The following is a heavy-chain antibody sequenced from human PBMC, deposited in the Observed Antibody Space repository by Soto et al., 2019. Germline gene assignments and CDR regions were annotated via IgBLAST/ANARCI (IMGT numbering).Heavy chain of an antibody. J-gene: IGHJ6*02. D-gene: IGHD2-21*02. CDR3: ARDLACGGDCYKYYYYGMDV. V-gene: IGHV1-2*02. CDR1: GYTFAGYY. CDR2: INPNSGGT. Sequence: ASVKVSCKASGYTFAGYYMHWVRQAPGQGLEWMGWINPNSGGTNYAQKFQGRVTMTRDTSISTAYMELSRLRSDDTAVYYCARDLACGGDCYKYYYYGMDVWGQGTTVTVSS.